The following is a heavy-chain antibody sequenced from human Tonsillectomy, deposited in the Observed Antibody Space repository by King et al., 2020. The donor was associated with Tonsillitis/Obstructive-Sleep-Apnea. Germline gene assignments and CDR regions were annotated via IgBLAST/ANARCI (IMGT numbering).Heavy chain of an antibody. D-gene: IGHD2-2*01. V-gene: IGHV3-48*02. CDR3: ARDTDIVVVPAASDAFDI. J-gene: IGHJ3*02. Sequence: VQLVESGGGLVQPGGSLRLSCAASGFTFSSYSMIWVRQAPGKGLEWVSYISSSSSTIYYADSVKGRFTISRDNAKNSLYLQMNSLRDEDTAVYYCARDTDIVVVPAASDAFDIWGQGTMVTVSS. CDR1: GFTFSSYS. CDR2: ISSSSSTI.